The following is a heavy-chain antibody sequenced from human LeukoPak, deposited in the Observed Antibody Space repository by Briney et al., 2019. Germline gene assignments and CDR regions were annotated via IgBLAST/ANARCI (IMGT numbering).Heavy chain of an antibody. V-gene: IGHV4-30-2*01. D-gene: IGHD3-22*01. CDR3: ARFSSIVVVKGWSDP. CDR2: IYHSGST. CDR1: GGSISSGGYS. Sequence: SQTLSLTCAVSGGSISSGGYSWRWIRQPPGKGLEWIGYIYHSGSTYYNPSLKSRVTISVDRSKNQFSLKLSSVTAADTAVYYCARFSSIVVVKGWSDPWGQGTLVTVSS. J-gene: IGHJ5*02.